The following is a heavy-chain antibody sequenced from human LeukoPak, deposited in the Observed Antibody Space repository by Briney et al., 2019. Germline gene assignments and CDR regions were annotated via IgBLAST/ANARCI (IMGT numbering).Heavy chain of an antibody. D-gene: IGHD3-9*01. CDR1: GYTFTSYY. Sequence: ASVKVSCKASGYTFTSYYMHWVRQAPGQGLEWMGIINPSGGSTSYAQKFQGRVTMTRDTSTSTVYMELSSLRSEDTAVYYCARVLDYDILTGWVGDAFDIWGQGTMVTVSS. CDR2: INPSGGST. CDR3: ARVLDYDILTGWVGDAFDI. J-gene: IGHJ3*02. V-gene: IGHV1-46*01.